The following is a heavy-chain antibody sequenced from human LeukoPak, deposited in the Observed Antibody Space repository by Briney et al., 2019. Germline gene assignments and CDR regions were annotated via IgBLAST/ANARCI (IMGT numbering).Heavy chain of an antibody. Sequence: SVKVSCKASGGTFSSYAISWVRQAPGQGLEWMGRIIPILGIANYAQKFQGRVTITADKSTSTAYMELSSLRSEDTAVYYCARVGIAARRGGLYGMDVWGQGTTVTVSS. V-gene: IGHV1-69*04. J-gene: IGHJ6*02. CDR1: GGTFSSYA. CDR2: IIPILGIA. CDR3: ARVGIAARRGGLYGMDV. D-gene: IGHD6-6*01.